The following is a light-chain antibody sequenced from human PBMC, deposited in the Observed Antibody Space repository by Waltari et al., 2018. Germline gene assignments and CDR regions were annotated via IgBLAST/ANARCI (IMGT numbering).Light chain of an antibody. V-gene: IGLV2-14*01. CDR2: EVN. J-gene: IGLJ1*01. CDR3: SSYTRIRTFV. Sequence: QSALTQPAAVSGSPGQSITISCTGTSSDVGGYKYVSWFQQKPGEVPKLILYEVNNRPAGVSKRFAGSKSGNTASLTISGLQAEDEADYFCSSYTRIRTFVFGTGTEVSVL. CDR1: SSDVGGYKY.